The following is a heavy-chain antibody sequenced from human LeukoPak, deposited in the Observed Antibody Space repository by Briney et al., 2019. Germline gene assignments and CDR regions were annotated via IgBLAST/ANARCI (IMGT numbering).Heavy chain of an antibody. CDR3: AREHRNVRATIDW. Sequence: GGSLRLSCAASGFTFSSYWMRWVRQVPGKGLVWVSRISPDGTTTSYADSVKGRFTISRDNAKSTLYLQVNSLRAEDTAVYYCAREHRNVRATIDWWGQGTLVTVSS. J-gene: IGHJ4*02. CDR2: ISPDGTTT. D-gene: IGHD1-26*01. CDR1: GFTFSSYW. V-gene: IGHV3-74*01.